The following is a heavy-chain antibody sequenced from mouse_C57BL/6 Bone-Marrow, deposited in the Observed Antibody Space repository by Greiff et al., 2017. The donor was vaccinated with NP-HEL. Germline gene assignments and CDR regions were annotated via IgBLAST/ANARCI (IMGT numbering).Heavy chain of an antibody. J-gene: IGHJ2*01. CDR1: GYAFSSSW. CDR2: IYPGDGDT. Sequence: QVQLKESGPELVKPGASVKISCKASGYAFSSSWMNWVKQRPGKGLEWIGRIYPGDGDTNYNGKFKGKATLTADKSSSTAYMQLSSLTSEDSAVYFCARRGRSFDYWGQGTTLTVSS. CDR3: ARRGRSFDY. D-gene: IGHD1-1*01. V-gene: IGHV1-82*01.